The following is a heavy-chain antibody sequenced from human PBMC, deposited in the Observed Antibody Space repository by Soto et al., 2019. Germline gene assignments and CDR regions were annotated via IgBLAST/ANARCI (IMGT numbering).Heavy chain of an antibody. CDR2: IYYSGST. V-gene: IGHV4-39*02. CDR1: GGSISSSSYY. J-gene: IGHJ5*02. Sequence: RLPETLSLTCTVSGGSISSSSYYWGWIRQPPGKGLEWIGSIYYSGSTYYNPSLKSRVTIPVDTSKNQFSLKLSSVTAADTAVYYCAREEWELGWFDPWGQGTLVTVSS. CDR3: AREEWELGWFDP. D-gene: IGHD1-26*01.